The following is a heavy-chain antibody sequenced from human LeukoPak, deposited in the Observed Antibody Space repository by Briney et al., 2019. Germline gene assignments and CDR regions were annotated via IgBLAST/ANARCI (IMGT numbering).Heavy chain of an antibody. CDR3: AKKVDCSSTSCYGPWFDP. CDR2: ISGSGGST. D-gene: IGHD2-2*01. J-gene: IGHJ5*02. CDR1: GFTFSRYA. Sequence: SGGYLRLSCAASGFTFSRYAMSWVRQGPGEGLEWVSAISGSGGSTYYADSVKGRFTISRDNSKNTLNPQLNSLRAEDTDVYYLAKKVDCSSTSCYGPWFDPWGKGTLVTVSS. V-gene: IGHV3-23*01.